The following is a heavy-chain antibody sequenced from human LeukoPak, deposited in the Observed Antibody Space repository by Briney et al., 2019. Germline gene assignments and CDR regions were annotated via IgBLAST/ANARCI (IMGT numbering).Heavy chain of an antibody. CDR1: GGSISSSSYY. CDR3: ASLCDFWSGYLPCDY. J-gene: IGHJ4*02. Sequence: SEPLSLTCTVSGGSISSSSYYWGWIRQPPGKGLEWIGSIYYSGSTYYNPSLKSRVTISVDTSKNQFSLKLSSVTAADTAVYYCASLCDFWSGYLPCDYWGQGTLVTVSS. CDR2: IYYSGST. V-gene: IGHV4-39*01. D-gene: IGHD3-3*01.